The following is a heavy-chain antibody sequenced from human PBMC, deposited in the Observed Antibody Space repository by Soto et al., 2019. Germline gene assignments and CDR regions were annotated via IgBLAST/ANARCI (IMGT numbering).Heavy chain of an antibody. CDR2: IWYDGSNK. CDR3: ARSSSGPAGGYFDY. Sequence: QVQLVESGGGVVQPGRSLRLSCAASGFTFSSYGMHWVRQAPGKGLEWVAVIWYDGSNKYYADSVKGRFTISRDNSKNTLYLQMTSLRAEDTAVYYCARSSSGPAGGYFDYWGQGTLVTVSS. V-gene: IGHV3-33*01. CDR1: GFTFSSYG. J-gene: IGHJ4*02. D-gene: IGHD6-19*01.